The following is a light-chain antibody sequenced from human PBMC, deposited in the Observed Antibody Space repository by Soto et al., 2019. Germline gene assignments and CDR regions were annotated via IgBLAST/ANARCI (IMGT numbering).Light chain of an antibody. V-gene: IGKV1-5*03. CDR2: KAS. Sequence: DIQMTQSPSTLSASVGDRVTITCRASQSISSWLAWYQQKPGKAPKLLIYKASSLESGVPSRFSGSGSGTEFPLTISSLQPDDFATYYCQQYNSYSRTFGQGTKLEL. CDR1: QSISSW. J-gene: IGKJ2*01. CDR3: QQYNSYSRT.